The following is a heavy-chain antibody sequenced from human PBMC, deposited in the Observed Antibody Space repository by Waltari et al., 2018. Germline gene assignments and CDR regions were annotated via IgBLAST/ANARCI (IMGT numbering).Heavy chain of an antibody. D-gene: IGHD1-26*01. CDR2: IKLDGSEK. V-gene: IGHV3-7*01. J-gene: IGHJ4*02. CDR3: YVGVTDY. CDR1: GFSFSSYW. Sequence: EVQLVESGGGLVQPGGSLRLSCAASGFSFSSYWMSWVRQAPGKGLEWVANIKLDGSEKNYVDSVKGRFTISRDNAKNSLYLQMNSLRAEDTAVYFCYVGVTDYWGQGTLVTVSS.